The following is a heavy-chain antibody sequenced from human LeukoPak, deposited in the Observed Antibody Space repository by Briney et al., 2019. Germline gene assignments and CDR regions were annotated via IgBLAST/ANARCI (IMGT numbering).Heavy chain of an antibody. J-gene: IGHJ4*02. D-gene: IGHD6-13*01. CDR2: IYYSGST. Sequence: SETLSLTCTVSGGSISNYYWSWIRQPPGKGLEWIGYIYYSGSTNYNPSLKSRVTISVDTSKNQFSLKLSSVTAADTAVYYCARVGSSSWYPFDYWGQGTLVTVSS. V-gene: IGHV4-59*01. CDR3: ARVGSSSWYPFDY. CDR1: GGSISNYY.